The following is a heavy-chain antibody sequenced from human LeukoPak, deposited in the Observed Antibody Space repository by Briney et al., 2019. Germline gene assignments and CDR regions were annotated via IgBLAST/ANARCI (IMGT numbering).Heavy chain of an antibody. Sequence: GGSLRLSCAASGSTFSDYYMSWISQAPGKGLEWVSFISSSSSNINYADSVKGRFTISRDNAKNSLYLQMNSLRAEDTAVYYCARSGTGYEKAFFDYWGQGTLVTVSS. CDR2: ISSSSSNI. J-gene: IGHJ4*02. CDR1: GSTFSDYY. V-gene: IGHV3-11*06. D-gene: IGHD5-12*01. CDR3: ARSGTGYEKAFFDY.